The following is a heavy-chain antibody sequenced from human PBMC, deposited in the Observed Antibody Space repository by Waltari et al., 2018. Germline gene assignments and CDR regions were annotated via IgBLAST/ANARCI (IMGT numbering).Heavy chain of an antibody. CDR1: GFTFSNYA. CDR3: VKRSGGNSGFFDY. J-gene: IGHJ4*02. V-gene: IGHV3-23*01. CDR2: ISVAGGST. Sequence: EVQVLESGGGLVQPGGSLRLSCAASGFTFSNYAMSWVRQAPGKGLEWVSGISVAGGSTYYADSVRCRFTISRDKSKNTLYLQMNSLRAEDTALYSCVKRSGGNSGFFDYWGQGTLVTVSP. D-gene: IGHD2-21*02.